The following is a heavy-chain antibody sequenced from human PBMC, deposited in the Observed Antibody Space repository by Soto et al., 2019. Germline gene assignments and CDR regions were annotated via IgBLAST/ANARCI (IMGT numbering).Heavy chain of an antibody. J-gene: IGHJ5*02. CDR3: ARDRSAQWELLSGFDH. Sequence: QVQLVESGGGVVQPGRSLRLSCAASGFTFSSYGMHWVRQAPGKGLAWVAVRWYDGSNKYYADSVKGRFTISRDNSKNTLYLQMNSLRAEATAVYYCARDRSAQWELLSGFDHWGQGTLVTVSS. V-gene: IGHV3-33*01. D-gene: IGHD1-26*01. CDR1: GFTFSSYG. CDR2: RWYDGSNK.